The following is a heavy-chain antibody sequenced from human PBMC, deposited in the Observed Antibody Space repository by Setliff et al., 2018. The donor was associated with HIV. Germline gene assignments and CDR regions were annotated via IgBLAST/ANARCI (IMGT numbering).Heavy chain of an antibody. Sequence: PSETLSLTCTVSGGSINNKYWSWIRQPAGKGLEWIGRIYSGGNTNYNPSLKSRVVMSVDTSKNQFSLKLTSVTAADTATYYCARSYFDMMTGYYAFDYWGQGTPVTVSS. CDR2: IYSGGNT. CDR3: ARSYFDMMTGYYAFDY. D-gene: IGHD3-9*01. V-gene: IGHV4-4*07. CDR1: GGSINNKY. J-gene: IGHJ4*02.